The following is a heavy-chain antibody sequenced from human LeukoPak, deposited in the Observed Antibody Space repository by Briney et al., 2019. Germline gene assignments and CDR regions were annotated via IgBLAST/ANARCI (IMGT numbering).Heavy chain of an antibody. V-gene: IGHV3-20*04. CDR1: GFTFDDYG. J-gene: IGHJ4*02. D-gene: IGHD2-2*01. CDR2: INWNGGST. Sequence: PGGSLRLSCAASGFTFDDYGMSWVRQAPGKGLEWVSGINWNGGSTGYADSVKGRFTISRDNAKNSLYLQMNSLRAEDTAVYYCANVNAMSTGYWGQGTLVTVSS. CDR3: ANVNAMSTGY.